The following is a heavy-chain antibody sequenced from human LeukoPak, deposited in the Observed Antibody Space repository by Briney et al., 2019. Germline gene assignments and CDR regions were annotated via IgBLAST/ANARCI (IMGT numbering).Heavy chain of an antibody. D-gene: IGHD5-18*01. Sequence: GGSLRLFCAASGFTFRSYGVHWARQAPGRGLEWVAFISGDSTIKYYADSVKGRFTISRDNSKNTLYLKMNSLRPGHTDVFLCAREDTGDDIEYWGQGTLVTVSS. J-gene: IGHJ4*02. CDR2: ISGDSTIK. CDR1: GFTFRSYG. CDR3: AREDTGDDIEY. V-gene: IGHV3-30*03.